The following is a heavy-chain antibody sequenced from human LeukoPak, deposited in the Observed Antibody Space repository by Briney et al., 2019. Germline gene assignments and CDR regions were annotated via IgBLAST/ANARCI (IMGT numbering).Heavy chain of an antibody. V-gene: IGHV4-4*07. CDR2: IYTSGST. CDR1: DDSITMYY. Sequence: SETLSLTCTVSDDSITMYYWTWIRQPPGKGLEWIGRIYTSGSTNYNPSLKSRVTMSVDTSKNQFSVKLTSVTAADTAVYYCARITTIRGPVFDYWGQGTLVTVSS. CDR3: ARITTIRGPVFDY. J-gene: IGHJ4*02. D-gene: IGHD5-12*01.